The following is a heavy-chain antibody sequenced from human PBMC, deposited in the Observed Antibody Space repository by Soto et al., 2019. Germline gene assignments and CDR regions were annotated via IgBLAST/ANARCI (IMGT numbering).Heavy chain of an antibody. Sequence: PSETLSLTCAVYGGSFIGYYWSWIRQPPGKGLEWIGEINHSGSTNYNPSLKSRVTISVDTSKNQFSLKLSSVTAADTAVYYCARDPRYYDFWSGYSSYYGMDVWGQGTTVTVSS. CDR1: GGSFIGYY. CDR2: INHSGST. CDR3: ARDPRYYDFWSGYSSYYGMDV. J-gene: IGHJ6*02. D-gene: IGHD3-3*01. V-gene: IGHV4-34*01.